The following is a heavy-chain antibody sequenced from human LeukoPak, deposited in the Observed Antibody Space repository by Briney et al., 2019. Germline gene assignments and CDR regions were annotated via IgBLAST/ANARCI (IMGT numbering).Heavy chain of an antibody. CDR2: IYYSGST. CDR1: GGSISSGDYY. J-gene: IGHJ5*02. D-gene: IGHD2-15*01. Sequence: SETLSLTCTVSGGSISSGDYYWRWIRQPPGKGLEWIGYIYYSGSTYYNPSLKSRVTISVDTSKNQFSLKLSSVTAADTAVYYCARVSGPVAFDPWGQGTLVTVSS. CDR3: ARVSGPVAFDP. V-gene: IGHV4-30-4*01.